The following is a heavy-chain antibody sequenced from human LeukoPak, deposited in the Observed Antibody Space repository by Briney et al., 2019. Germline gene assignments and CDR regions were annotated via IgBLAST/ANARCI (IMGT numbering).Heavy chain of an antibody. J-gene: IGHJ6*02. CDR3: ARTPFRYYGMDV. Sequence: SETLSLTCAVSGGSIGGSNWWSWVRQPPGKGLVWIGEIYHSGSTNYNPSLKSRVTISVDKSKNQFSLKLSSVTAADTAVYYCARTPFRYYGMDVWGQGTTVTVSS. CDR1: GGSIGGSNW. V-gene: IGHV4-4*02. CDR2: IYHSGST.